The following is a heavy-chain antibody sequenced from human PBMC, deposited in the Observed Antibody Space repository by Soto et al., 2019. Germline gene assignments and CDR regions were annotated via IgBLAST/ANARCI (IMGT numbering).Heavy chain of an antibody. Sequence: GSLRLSCAASGFTVSSNYMSWVRQAPGKGLEWVSVIYSGGSTYYADSVKGRFTISRDNSKNTLYLQMNSLRAEDTAVYYCASFGVVLPPYYYYGMDVWGQGTTVTVSS. CDR2: IYSGGST. D-gene: IGHD3-3*01. CDR1: GFTVSSNY. V-gene: IGHV3-53*01. J-gene: IGHJ6*02. CDR3: ASFGVVLPPYYYYGMDV.